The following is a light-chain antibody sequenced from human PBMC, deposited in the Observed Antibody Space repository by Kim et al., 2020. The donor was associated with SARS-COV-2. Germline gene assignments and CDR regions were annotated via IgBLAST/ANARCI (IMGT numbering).Light chain of an antibody. CDR1: SNDVGGYNY. V-gene: IGLV2-11*03. Sequence: GQSVTISCTGTSNDVGGYNYVSWYQQNPGKAPKLMIYDVSNRPSGVPDRFSGSKSGNTASLTISGLQPEDEADYYCCSYAGSYTVFGGGTQLTVL. CDR3: CSYAGSYTV. J-gene: IGLJ2*01. CDR2: DVS.